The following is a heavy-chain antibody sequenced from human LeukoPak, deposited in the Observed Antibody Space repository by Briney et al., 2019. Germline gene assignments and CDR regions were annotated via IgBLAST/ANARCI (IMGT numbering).Heavy chain of an antibody. CDR3: ARVYASGTYPIDY. J-gene: IGHJ4*02. CDR2: IYFSGST. V-gene: IGHV4-61*01. CDR1: GGSVSTGSYY. D-gene: IGHD3-10*01. Sequence: SETLSLTCTVSGGSVSTGSYYWSWIRLPPGKGLEWIGYIYFSGSTNYNPSLKSRVTISVDTSKNQLSLKLYSVTAADTAVYFCARVYASGTYPIDYWGQGTRVTVSS.